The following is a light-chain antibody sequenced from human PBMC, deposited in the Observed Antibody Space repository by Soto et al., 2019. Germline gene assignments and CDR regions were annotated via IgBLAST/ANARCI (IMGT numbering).Light chain of an antibody. V-gene: IGKV1-27*01. Sequence: IKMTQSPSSLSASVGDSVTITWGGSQGITNYLASYQRKPGKVPKLLIYAASTLQSGVPSRFSGSGSATDFTLPISSLQTQDVATYYCQSYKSALRITFAQGTRLEIK. CDR2: AAS. CDR3: QSYKSALRIT. CDR1: QGITNY. J-gene: IGKJ5*01.